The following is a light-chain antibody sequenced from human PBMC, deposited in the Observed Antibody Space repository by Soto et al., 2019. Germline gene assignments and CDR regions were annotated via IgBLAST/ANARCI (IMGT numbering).Light chain of an antibody. Sequence: EIVLTQSPGTLSLSPGERATLSCRASQSVSSSYLAWYQQEPGQAPRLLIYGASTRATGIPARFSGSGSGTEFTLTISSLQSEDFAVYYCQQYNNWRSITFGQGSKVDIK. CDR3: QQYNNWRSIT. CDR1: QSVSSSY. J-gene: IGKJ1*01. V-gene: IGKV3-15*01. CDR2: GAS.